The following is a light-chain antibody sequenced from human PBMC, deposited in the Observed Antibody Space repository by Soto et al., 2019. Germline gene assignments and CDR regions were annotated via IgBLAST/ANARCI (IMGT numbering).Light chain of an antibody. V-gene: IGKV1-5*03. Sequence: DLQMTQSPSTLSASVGDRVTITCRASQSISTWLAWYQQKPGKAPTLLIYRASTLESGVPSRFSGSGSGTEFTLTISSLQPDDFATYYCQQYSAYPLTFGGGTKVEIK. CDR2: RAS. CDR1: QSISTW. J-gene: IGKJ4*01. CDR3: QQYSAYPLT.